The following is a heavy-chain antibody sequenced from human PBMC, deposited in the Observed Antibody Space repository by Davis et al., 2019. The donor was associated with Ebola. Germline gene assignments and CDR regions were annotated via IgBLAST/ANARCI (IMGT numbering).Heavy chain of an antibody. J-gene: IGHJ5*02. Sequence: ASVTVSCMASGYTFTSYGISWVRQAPGQGLEWMGWISVYNGNTNYAQKLQGRVTMTTDTSTSTAYMELRSLRSDDTAVYYCATDRVEMTTIVGGNWFDPWGQGTLVTVSS. CDR3: ATDRVEMTTIVGGNWFDP. CDR2: ISVYNGNT. D-gene: IGHD5-24*01. V-gene: IGHV1-18*01. CDR1: GYTFTSYG.